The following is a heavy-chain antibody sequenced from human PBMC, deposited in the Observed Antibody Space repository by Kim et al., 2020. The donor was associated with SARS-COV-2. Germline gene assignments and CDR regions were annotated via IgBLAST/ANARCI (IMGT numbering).Heavy chain of an antibody. V-gene: IGHV5-51*01. CDR1: GYSFTSYW. J-gene: IGHJ6*02. D-gene: IGHD3-3*01. CDR2: IYPGDSDT. CDR3: ARQMGPLRLLAGV. Sequence: GESLKISCKGSGYSFTSYWIGWVRQMPGKGLEWMGIIYPGDSDTRYSPSFQGQVTISADKSISTAYLQWSSLKASDTAMCYCARQMGPLRLLAGVWGQGTTVTVAS.